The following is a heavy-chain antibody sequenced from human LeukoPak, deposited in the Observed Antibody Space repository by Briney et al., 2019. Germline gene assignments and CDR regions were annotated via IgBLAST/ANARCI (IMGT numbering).Heavy chain of an antibody. V-gene: IGHV3-30*18. CDR1: EFTFSSYG. CDR2: ISYDGSNK. D-gene: IGHD6-13*01. Sequence: QAGGSLRLSCAASEFTFSSYGMHWVRQAPGKGLEWVAVISYDGSNKYYADSVKGRFTISRDNSKNTLYLQMNSLRAEDTAVYYCAKEESGSSWPRDYWGQGTLVTVSS. J-gene: IGHJ4*02. CDR3: AKEESGSSWPRDY.